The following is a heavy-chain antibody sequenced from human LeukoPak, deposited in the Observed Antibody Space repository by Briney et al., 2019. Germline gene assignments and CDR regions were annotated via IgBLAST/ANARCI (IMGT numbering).Heavy chain of an antibody. CDR2: ISGSDDNG. CDR1: GYPSSSYS. J-gene: IGHJ4*01. CDR3: AREWAGVRAKSRFAFCY. D-gene: IGHD1-26*01. Sequence: PGGSLRLSCAGSGYPSSSYSTSGGRHARGKGLEWGLAISGSDDNGHYDYSVKCRFSISRDNAKNTLYLQMNSRSAEDAAVYYCAREWAGVRAKSRFAFCYWG. V-gene: IGHV3-23*01.